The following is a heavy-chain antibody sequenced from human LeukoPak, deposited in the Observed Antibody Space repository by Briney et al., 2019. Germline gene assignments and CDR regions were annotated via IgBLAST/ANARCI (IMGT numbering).Heavy chain of an antibody. Sequence: GGSLRLSCAASGFTFSSYEMTWVRQAPGKGLEWVAVISYDGSNKYYADSVKGRFTISRDNSKNTLYLQTNSLRAEDTAVYYCAKGWGTVNVFDIWGQGTMVTVSS. D-gene: IGHD4-17*01. CDR2: ISYDGSNK. CDR3: AKGWGTVNVFDI. CDR1: GFTFSSYE. J-gene: IGHJ3*02. V-gene: IGHV3-30*18.